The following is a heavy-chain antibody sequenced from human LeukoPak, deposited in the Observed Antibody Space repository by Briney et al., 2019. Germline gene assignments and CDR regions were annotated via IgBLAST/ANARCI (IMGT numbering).Heavy chain of an antibody. CDR1: GGSMSNYY. D-gene: IGHD6-13*01. CDR3: AREVSSWYRGYYYYYMDV. Sequence: PSETLSLTCTVSGGSMSNYYWNWIRQPPGKGLEWIGYVYYSGTTNYNPSLKSRVTISVDTSKNQFSLKLSSVTAADTAVYYCAREVSSWYRGYYYYYMDVWGKGTTVTISS. V-gene: IGHV4-59*01. J-gene: IGHJ6*03. CDR2: VYYSGTT.